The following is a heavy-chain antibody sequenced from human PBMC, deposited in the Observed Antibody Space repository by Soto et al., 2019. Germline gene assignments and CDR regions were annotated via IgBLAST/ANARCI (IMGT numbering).Heavy chain of an antibody. CDR1: GYTFTSYG. CDR2: ISAYNGNT. V-gene: IGHV1-18*01. Sequence: QVQLLQSGAEVKKPAASVKVSCKPSGYTFTSYGITWVRHAAVQGLEWMGWISAYNGNTNYAQKLQGRVTMTTDTSKGTAYTELRCLSSDDTAVYYCVRDDPFYDGSGFNRDWGQGTLVTVSS. J-gene: IGHJ4*02. D-gene: IGHD3-22*01. CDR3: VRDDPFYDGSGFNRD.